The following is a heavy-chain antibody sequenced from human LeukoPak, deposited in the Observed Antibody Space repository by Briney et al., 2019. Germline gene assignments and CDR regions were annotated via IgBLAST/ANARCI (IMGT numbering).Heavy chain of an antibody. J-gene: IGHJ4*02. CDR1: GFTFSSYS. CDR3: ARDIGVSVQLWHGGY. V-gene: IGHV3-48*01. CDR2: ISSSSSTI. D-gene: IGHD5-18*01. Sequence: GGSLRLSCAASGFTFSSYSMNWVRQAPGKGLEWVSYISSSSSTIYYADSVKGRFTISRDNAKNSLYLQMNSLRAEDTAVYYCARDIGVSVQLWHGGYWGQGTLVTVSS.